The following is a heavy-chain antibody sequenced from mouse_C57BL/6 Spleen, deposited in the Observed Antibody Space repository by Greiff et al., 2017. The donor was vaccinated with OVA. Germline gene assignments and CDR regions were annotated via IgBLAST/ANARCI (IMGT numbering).Heavy chain of an antibody. V-gene: IGHV1-72*01. Sequence: VQLQQPGAELVKPGASVKLSCKASGYTFTSYWMHWVKQRPGRGLEWIGRIDPTSGGTKYNEKFKGKAPLTVDKPSSNAYMQLSSLAYEDSAVYDCARSYYGEDYWGQGASVTVSS. CDR3: ARSYYGEDY. D-gene: IGHD1-1*01. J-gene: IGHJ4*01. CDR2: IDPTSGGT. CDR1: GYTFTSYW.